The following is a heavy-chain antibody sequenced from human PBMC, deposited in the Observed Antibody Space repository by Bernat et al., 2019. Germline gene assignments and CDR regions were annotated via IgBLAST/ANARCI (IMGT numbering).Heavy chain of an antibody. CDR2: INDDGSST. J-gene: IGHJ3*01. D-gene: IGHD6-13*01. V-gene: IGHV3-74*01. CDR3: GRDYGYSDKS. Sequence: EVQLVESGGGLVQPGGSLRLSCAASGFAFSTYWMHWVRQAPGKGLVWVSRINDDGSSTSYADSVKGRITIARDNAKNKLYLQMNSLIAEDTAVYYCGRDYGYSDKSWGQGTMVTVSS. CDR1: GFAFSTYW.